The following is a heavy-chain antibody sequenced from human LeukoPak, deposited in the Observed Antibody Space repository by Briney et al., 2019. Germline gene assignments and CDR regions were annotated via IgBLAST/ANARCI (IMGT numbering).Heavy chain of an antibody. V-gene: IGHV3-30-3*02. J-gene: IGHJ4*02. CDR2: ISYDGSNK. CDR3: AKRMDPGVYFDY. D-gene: IGHD2-8*01. CDR1: GFTFSSYA. Sequence: GGSLRLSCAASGFTFSSYAMHWVRQAPGKGLEWVAVISYDGSNKYYADSVKGRFTISRDNSKNTLYLQMNSLRAEDTAVYYCAKRMDPGVYFDYWGQGTLVTVSS.